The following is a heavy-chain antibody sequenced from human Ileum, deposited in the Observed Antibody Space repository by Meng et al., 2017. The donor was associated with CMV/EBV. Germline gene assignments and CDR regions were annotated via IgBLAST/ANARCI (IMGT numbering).Heavy chain of an antibody. CDR2: LYYTGTT. J-gene: IGHJ4*02. CDR1: GGSISGSSYY. CDR3: ARRPWDTVPAAAPFDY. V-gene: IGHV4-39*01. D-gene: IGHD2-2*01. Sequence: SETLSLTCTVSGGSISGSSYYWGWIRQPPGKGLEWIGTLYYTGTTYYSPSLKSRVTMSIDRAKNQFSLRLTSVTAADTAVYYCARRPWDTVPAAAPFDYWGQGTLVTVSS.